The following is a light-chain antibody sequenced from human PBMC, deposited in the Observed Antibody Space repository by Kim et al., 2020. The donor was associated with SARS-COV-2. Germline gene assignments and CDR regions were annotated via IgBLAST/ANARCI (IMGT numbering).Light chain of an antibody. CDR2: GAS. CDR1: QGINNY. CDR3: QQYNGYPYT. J-gene: IGKJ2*01. V-gene: IGKV1-16*02. Sequence: SASVGDRVTITCRASQGINNYLDWFQQKPGKAPKPLIYGASTLHRGVPSKFSGSGFGTDFTLTISDLQPEDFASYYCQQYNGYPYTFGQGTKLEI.